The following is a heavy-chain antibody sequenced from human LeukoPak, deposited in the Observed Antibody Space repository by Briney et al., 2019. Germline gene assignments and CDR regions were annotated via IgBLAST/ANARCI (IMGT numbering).Heavy chain of an antibody. Sequence: GASVKVSCKAAGYTFTGYYMHWVRQAPGQGLEWIGWINPNSGGTNYAQKFQGRVTMTRDTSISTAYMELSRLRYDDTAVYYCARDRARYSYFDYWGQGTLVTVSS. CDR2: INPNSGGT. CDR1: GYTFTGYY. J-gene: IGHJ4*02. D-gene: IGHD5-18*01. CDR3: ARDRARYSYFDY. V-gene: IGHV1-2*02.